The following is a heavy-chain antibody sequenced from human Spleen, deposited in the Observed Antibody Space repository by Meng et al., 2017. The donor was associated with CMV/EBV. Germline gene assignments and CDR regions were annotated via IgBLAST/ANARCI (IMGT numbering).Heavy chain of an antibody. CDR2: ISSSSSYI. J-gene: IGHJ4*02. Sequence: GGSLRLSCAASGFTFSSYSMNWVRQAPGKGLEWVSSISSSSSYIYYADSVKGRFTISRDNAKNSLYLQMNSLRAEDTAVYYCAGSLMVRGVTSDYWGQGTLVTVSS. D-gene: IGHD3-10*01. V-gene: IGHV3-21*01. CDR3: AGSLMVRGVTSDY. CDR1: GFTFSSYS.